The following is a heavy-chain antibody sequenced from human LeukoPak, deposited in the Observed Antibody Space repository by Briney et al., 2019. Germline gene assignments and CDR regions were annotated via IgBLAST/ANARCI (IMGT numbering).Heavy chain of an antibody. Sequence: SVKVSCKASGYAFTSYYMHWVRQAPGQGLEGMGIINPSGGSTSYAQKFQGRVTMTRDTSTSTVYMELSSLRSEDTAVYYCARDSTGDLGGVGYWGQGTLVTVSS. D-gene: IGHD7-27*01. CDR2: INPSGGST. CDR3: ARDSTGDLGGVGY. CDR1: GYAFTSYY. J-gene: IGHJ4*02. V-gene: IGHV1-46*01.